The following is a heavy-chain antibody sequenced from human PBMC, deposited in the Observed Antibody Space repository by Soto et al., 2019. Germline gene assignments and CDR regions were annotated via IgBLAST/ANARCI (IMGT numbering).Heavy chain of an antibody. CDR1: ESAFSSYG. J-gene: IGHJ4*02. D-gene: IGHD5-12*01. CDR3: ASRAIYTVATDY. V-gene: IGHV3-23*01. Sequence: GGSLRLSCAASESAFSSYGLGWVRQTPGKGLEWVSCITSAGVTYYANSVKGRFAISRDPSKNTLFLQMNSLRAEDTAIYYSASRAIYTVATDYWGQGTLVTVSS. CDR2: ITSAGVT.